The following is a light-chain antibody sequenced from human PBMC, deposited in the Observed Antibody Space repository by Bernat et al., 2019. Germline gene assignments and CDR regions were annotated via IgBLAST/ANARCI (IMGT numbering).Light chain of an antibody. J-gene: IGLJ3*02. Sequence: QSALTQPASVSGSPGHSITISCTGTSSDVGGYNYVSWYQQHPGRAPKLMIYDVRDRPSGISNRFSGSKSGNTASLTISGLLAEDEADYYCSSYTSSSTLVFGGGTRLTVL. CDR3: SSYTSSSTLV. CDR1: SSDVGGYNY. CDR2: DVR. V-gene: IGLV2-14*03.